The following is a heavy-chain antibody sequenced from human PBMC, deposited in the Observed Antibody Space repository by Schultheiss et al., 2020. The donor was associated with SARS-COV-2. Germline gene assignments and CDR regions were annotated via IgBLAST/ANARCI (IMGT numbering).Heavy chain of an antibody. CDR1: GISLSTSGVG. CDR2: IYWDDDK. D-gene: IGHD6-13*01. V-gene: IGHV2-5*02. CDR3: AHSCKSSSWYSVEYYFDY. Sequence: SGPTLVKPTQTLTLTCTLSGISLSTSGVGVGWIRQPPGKALEWLALIYWDDDKRYSPSLKSRLTITKDTSKNQVVLTMTNMDPVDTATYYCAHSCKSSSWYSVEYYFDYWGQGTLVTVSS. J-gene: IGHJ4*02.